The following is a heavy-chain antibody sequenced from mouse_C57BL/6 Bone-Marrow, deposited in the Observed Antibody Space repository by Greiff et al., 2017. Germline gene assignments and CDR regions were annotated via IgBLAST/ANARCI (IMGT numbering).Heavy chain of an antibody. CDR2: LGPGSGST. Sequence: VQLQQSGAELVKPGASVKISCKASGYTFTDYYINWVKQRPGQGLEWIGKLGPGSGSTYYNEKFKGKATLTADKSSSTAYMQLSSLTSEDSAVYFCARNSYDGYSYAMDDWGQGASVTVSS. V-gene: IGHV1-77*01. CDR3: ARNSYDGYSYAMDD. J-gene: IGHJ4*01. D-gene: IGHD2-3*01. CDR1: GYTFTDYY.